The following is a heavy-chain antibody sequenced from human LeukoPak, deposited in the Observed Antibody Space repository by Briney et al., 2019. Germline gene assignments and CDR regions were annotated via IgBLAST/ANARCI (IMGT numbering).Heavy chain of an antibody. D-gene: IGHD2-21*01. CDR1: GVSFSGYY. CDR2: INHSGST. CDR3: ASGYSYYYGMDV. Sequence: PSETLSLTCAVYGVSFSGYYWSWVRQPPGKGVEWIGEINHSGSTNYNPSLKSRVTISVDTSKNQFSLKLSSVTAADTAVYYCASGYSYYYGMDVWGQGTTVTVSS. J-gene: IGHJ6*02. V-gene: IGHV4-34*01.